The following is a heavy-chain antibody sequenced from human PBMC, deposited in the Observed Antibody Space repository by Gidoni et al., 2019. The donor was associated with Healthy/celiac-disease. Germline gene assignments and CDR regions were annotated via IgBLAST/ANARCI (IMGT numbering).Heavy chain of an antibody. CDR1: GFTFRSYA. D-gene: IGHD3-10*01. Sequence: EVQLLGSGGGLVQPGGSLRLSCAASGFTFRSYAMSWVRQAPGKGLEWVSAISGSGGSTYYADSVKGRFTISRDNSKNTLYLQMNSLRAEDTAVYYCAKDPGTMVRGVTSFDYWGQGTLVTVSS. J-gene: IGHJ4*02. V-gene: IGHV3-23*01. CDR2: ISGSGGST. CDR3: AKDPGTMVRGVTSFDY.